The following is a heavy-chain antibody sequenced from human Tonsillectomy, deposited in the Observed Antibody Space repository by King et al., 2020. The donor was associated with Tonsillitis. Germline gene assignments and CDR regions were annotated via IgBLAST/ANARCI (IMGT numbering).Heavy chain of an antibody. D-gene: IGHD3-16*01. J-gene: IGHJ4*02. CDR1: GFTVSSNY. V-gene: IGHV3-53*04. CDR2: IYSGGST. Sequence: VQLVESGGGLVQPGGSLRLSCAASGFTVSSNYMTWVRQAPGKGLEWVSVIYSGGSTYYADSVKGRFTTSRHNSKNTLYLQMNSLRADDTAVYYCARGGEWGEADYWGQGTLVTVSS. CDR3: ARGGEWGEADY.